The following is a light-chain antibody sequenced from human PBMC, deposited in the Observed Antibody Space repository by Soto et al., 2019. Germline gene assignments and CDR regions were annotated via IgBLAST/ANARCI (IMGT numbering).Light chain of an antibody. CDR2: DVS. J-gene: IGLJ2*01. Sequence: QSALTQPPSASGSPGQSVTISCTGTSSDVGAYNYVSWYQQYTGKAPKLMIYDVSKRPSGVPDRFSDSKSGNTASLTVSGLRADGEADYCSSYGGGDTFHVIFGGGTKVTVL. CDR3: SSYGGGDTFHVI. CDR1: SSDVGAYNY. V-gene: IGLV2-8*01.